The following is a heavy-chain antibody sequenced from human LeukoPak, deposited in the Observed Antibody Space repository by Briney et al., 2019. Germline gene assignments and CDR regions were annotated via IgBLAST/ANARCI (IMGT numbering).Heavy chain of an antibody. CDR3: ARDLDGSSNYYYQNY. V-gene: IGHV1-2*06. CDR1: GYTFSDYC. J-gene: IGHJ4*02. D-gene: IGHD3-22*01. CDR2: ISPNSGGT. Sequence: ASVKVSCKASGYTFSDYCIHWVRQAPGQGLEWMGRISPNSGGTNYAQKFQGRVTMTRDTSISTAYMELSSLRSDDTAVYYCARDLDGSSNYYYQNYWGQGTLVTVSS.